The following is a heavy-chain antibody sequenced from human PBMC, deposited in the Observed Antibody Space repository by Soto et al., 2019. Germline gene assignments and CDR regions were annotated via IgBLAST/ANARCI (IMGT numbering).Heavy chain of an antibody. V-gene: IGHV4-59*01. CDR3: ARWLRLGYYFDY. J-gene: IGHJ4*02. CDR2: IYYTGST. D-gene: IGHD5-12*01. Sequence: PSETLSLTCTFSGDSISTYYWSWIRQPPGKGLEWIGYIYYTGSTNYNPSLKSRVTISVDTSTNQFSLGLSSVTAADTAVYYCARWLRLGYYFDYWGQGTLVTVSS. CDR1: GDSISTYY.